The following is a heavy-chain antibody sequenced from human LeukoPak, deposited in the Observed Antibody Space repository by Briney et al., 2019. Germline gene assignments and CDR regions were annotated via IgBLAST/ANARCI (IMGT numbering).Heavy chain of an antibody. CDR3: ARGEYDDAFDI. D-gene: IGHD3-10*01. CDR2: ISGSGGST. J-gene: IGHJ3*02. Sequence: GGSLRLSCAASGFTFSSYAMNWVRQAPGKGLEWVSAISGSGGSTYYADPVKGRFTISRDNYKNMLYLQMNSLRAEDTAMYYCARGEYDDAFDIWGQGTMVTVSS. V-gene: IGHV3-23*01. CDR1: GFTFSSYA.